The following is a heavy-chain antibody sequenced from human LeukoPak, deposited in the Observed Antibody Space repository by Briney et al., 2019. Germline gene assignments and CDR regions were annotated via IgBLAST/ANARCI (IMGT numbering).Heavy chain of an antibody. CDR3: ARVGLYSGYGIDY. V-gene: IGHV3-21*01. D-gene: IGHD5-12*01. CDR2: ISSRGSYI. Sequence: PGGSLRLSCAASGFTFSGYSINWVRQAPGKGLEWVSSISSRGSYIYYADSVKGRFTISRDNAKNSLYLQMNSLRAEDTAVYYCARVGLYSGYGIDYWGQGTLVTVSS. CDR1: GFTFSGYS. J-gene: IGHJ4*02.